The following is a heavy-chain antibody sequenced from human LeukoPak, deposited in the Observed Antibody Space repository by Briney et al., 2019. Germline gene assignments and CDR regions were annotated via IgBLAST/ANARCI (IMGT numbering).Heavy chain of an antibody. CDR3: ARPPRGVGYYDSSGYYDAFDI. D-gene: IGHD3-22*01. Sequence: GGSLRLSCEASGFSLSSYEMNWVRQAPGKGLEWVSHISSRGSTIYYADSVKGRFTISRDNSKNTLYLQMNSLRAEDTAVYYCARPPRGVGYYDSSGYYDAFDIWGQGTMVTVSS. CDR1: GFSLSSYE. CDR2: ISSRGSTI. J-gene: IGHJ3*02. V-gene: IGHV3-48*03.